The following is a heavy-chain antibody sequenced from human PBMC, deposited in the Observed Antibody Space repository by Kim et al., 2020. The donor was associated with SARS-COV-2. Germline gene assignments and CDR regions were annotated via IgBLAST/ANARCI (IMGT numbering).Heavy chain of an antibody. CDR2: INPSGGST. CDR3: ARDLHSDFWSGYPYYYYYGMDV. J-gene: IGHJ6*02. CDR1: GYTFTSYY. V-gene: IGHV1-46*01. Sequence: ASVKVSCKASGYTFTSYYMHWVRQAPGQGLEWMGIINPSGGSTSYAQKFQGRVTMTRDTSTSTVYMELSSLRSEDTAVYYCARDLHSDFWSGYPYYYYYGMDVWGQGTTVTVSS. D-gene: IGHD3-3*01.